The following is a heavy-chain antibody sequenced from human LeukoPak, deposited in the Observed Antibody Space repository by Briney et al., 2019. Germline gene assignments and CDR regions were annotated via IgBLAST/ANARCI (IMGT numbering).Heavy chain of an antibody. CDR1: GFTFSSYA. CDR2: ISGSGGST. V-gene: IGHV3-23*01. CDR3: TKDWSSGSFNRAFDY. J-gene: IGHJ4*02. Sequence: PGGSLRLSCAASGFTFSSYAMSWVRQAPGKGLEWVSAISGSGGSTYYADSVKGRFTISRDNSKNTLYLQLNSLRAEDTAVYYCTKDWSSGSFNRAFDYWGQGTLVTVSS. D-gene: IGHD1-26*01.